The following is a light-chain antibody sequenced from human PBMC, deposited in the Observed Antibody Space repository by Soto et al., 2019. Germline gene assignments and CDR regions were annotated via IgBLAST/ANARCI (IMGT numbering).Light chain of an antibody. Sequence: SSELTQPPSVSVSPGQTASITCSGDKLGDKYACWYQQKPGQSPVLVIYQDSKRPSGIPERFSGSNSGNTATLTISGTQAMDEADYYCQAWDSSTAGVFGTGTKV. CDR3: QAWDSSTAGV. V-gene: IGLV3-1*01. CDR2: QDS. CDR1: KLGDKY. J-gene: IGLJ1*01.